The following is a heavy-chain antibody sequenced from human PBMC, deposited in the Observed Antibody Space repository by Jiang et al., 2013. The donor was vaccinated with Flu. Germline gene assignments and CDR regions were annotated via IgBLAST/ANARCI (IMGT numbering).Heavy chain of an antibody. V-gene: IGHV4-39*01. J-gene: IGHJ4*02. D-gene: IGHD6-13*01. CDR1: GGSISSSSYY. CDR2: IYYTGST. Sequence: ELLKPSETLSLTCTVSGGSISSSSYYWGWIRQPPGKGLEWIGSIYYTGSTYCNASLKSRVTISVDTSKNQFSLKLSTVTAADTAVYYCARRVYSSSWYFDYWGQGTL. CDR3: ARRVYSSSWYFDY.